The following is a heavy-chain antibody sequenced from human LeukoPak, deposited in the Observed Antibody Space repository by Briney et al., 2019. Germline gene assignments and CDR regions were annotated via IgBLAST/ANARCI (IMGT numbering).Heavy chain of an antibody. J-gene: IGHJ4*02. CDR1: GFTFSGFW. CDR3: AKNRPAVRGDDRP. D-gene: IGHD3-10*01. CDR2: ISGSGSNT. Sequence: PGGSLRLSCAASGFTFSGFWMSWVRQVPGKGLEWVSAISGSGSNTYYADSVKGRFTISRDNSKNTVYLQLNSLRAEDTAVYYCAKNRPAVRGDDRPWGQGSLVTVSS. V-gene: IGHV3-23*01.